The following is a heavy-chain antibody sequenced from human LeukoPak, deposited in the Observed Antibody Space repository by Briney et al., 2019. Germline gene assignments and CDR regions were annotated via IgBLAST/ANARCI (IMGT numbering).Heavy chain of an antibody. J-gene: IGHJ5*02. D-gene: IGHD6-13*01. CDR3: ARSLGYSSSWSYNWFDP. CDR2: IYYSGST. CDR1: GFTFSTYA. Sequence: GSLRLSCAASGFTFSTYAVNWVRQPPGKGLEWIGSIYYSGSTYYNPSLKSRVTISVDTSKNQFSLKLSSVTAADTAVYYCARSLGYSSSWSYNWFDPWGQGTLVTVSS. V-gene: IGHV4-39*01.